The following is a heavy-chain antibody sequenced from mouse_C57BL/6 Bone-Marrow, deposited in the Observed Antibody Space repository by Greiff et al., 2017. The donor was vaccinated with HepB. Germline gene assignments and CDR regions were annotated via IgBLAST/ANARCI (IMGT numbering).Heavy chain of an antibody. D-gene: IGHD1-1*01. CDR1: GFTFSSYG. CDR2: ISSGGSYT. V-gene: IGHV5-6*01. J-gene: IGHJ2*01. Sequence: EVQLVESGGDLVKPGGSLKLSCAASGFTFSSYGMSWVRQTPDKRLEWVATISSGGSYTYYPDSVKGRFTISRDNAKNTLYLQMSSLKSEDTAMYYCAGLGTPVTTVVEGYFDYWGQGTTLTVSS. CDR3: AGLGTPVTTVVEGYFDY.